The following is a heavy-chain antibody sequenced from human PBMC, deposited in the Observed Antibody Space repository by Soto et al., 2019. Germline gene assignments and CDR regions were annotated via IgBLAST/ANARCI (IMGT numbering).Heavy chain of an antibody. CDR2: INAGIGDT. CDR1: GYTFTSYA. J-gene: IGHJ4*02. D-gene: IGHD3-9*01. CDR3: ARDLNYDILTGYLPGGDY. V-gene: IGHV1-3*01. Sequence: GASVKVSCKASGYTFTSYAMHWVRQAPGQRLEWMGWINAGIGDTQYSQKFQGRVTITRDTSASTAYMELSSLRSEDTAVYYCARDLNYDILTGYLPGGDYWGQGTLVTVSS.